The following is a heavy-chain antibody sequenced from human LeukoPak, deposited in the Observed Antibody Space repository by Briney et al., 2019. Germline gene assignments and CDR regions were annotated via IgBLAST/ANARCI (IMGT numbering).Heavy chain of an antibody. CDR1: GFTFNNAW. V-gene: IGHV3-74*01. Sequence: GSLRLSCTASGFTFNNAWMNWVRQAPGKGLVWVSRINSDGSSTSYADSVKGRFTISRDNAKNTLYLQMNSLRAEDTAVYYCARGEPLDPKRNFDYWGQGTLVTVSS. D-gene: IGHD3-16*01. CDR3: ARGEPLDPKRNFDY. CDR2: INSDGSST. J-gene: IGHJ4*02.